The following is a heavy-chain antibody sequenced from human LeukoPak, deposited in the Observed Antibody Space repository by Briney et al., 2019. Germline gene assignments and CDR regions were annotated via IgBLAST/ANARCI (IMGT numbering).Heavy chain of an antibody. Sequence: ASVKVSCKASGYTFTGYYTHWVRQAPGQGLEWMGWINPNSGGTNYAQKFQGRVTMTRDTSISTAYMELSRLRSDDTALYYCARGPNHYYYMDFWGTGTTVSVSS. CDR2: INPNSGGT. V-gene: IGHV1-2*02. CDR3: ARGPNHYYYMDF. D-gene: IGHD2-8*01. CDR1: GYTFTGYY. J-gene: IGHJ6*03.